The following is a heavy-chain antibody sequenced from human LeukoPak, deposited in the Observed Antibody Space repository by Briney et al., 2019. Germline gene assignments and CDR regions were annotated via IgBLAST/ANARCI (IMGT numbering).Heavy chain of an antibody. V-gene: IGHV1-2*06. CDR3: ARGYPLSTTAAGTYFQH. CDR2: VDPKSGDT. Sequence: ASVKVSCKASGHSFTAYYMHWVRQAPGQGLEWMGRVDPKSGDTKYSQKFQGRVTMTRDTSISTAYMELSRLRSDDTAVYYCARGYPLSTTAAGTYFQHWGQGTLVTVSS. CDR1: GHSFTAYY. J-gene: IGHJ1*01. D-gene: IGHD6-13*01.